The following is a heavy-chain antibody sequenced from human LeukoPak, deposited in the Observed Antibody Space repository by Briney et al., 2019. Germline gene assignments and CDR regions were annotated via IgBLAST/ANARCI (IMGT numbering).Heavy chain of an antibody. J-gene: IGHJ4*02. D-gene: IGHD5-24*01. Sequence: GGTLRLSCAASRFAFDIHGMNWVRQAPGKGLEWVSGTIPSGSTTYYADSVKGRFTISRDNSKNTVYLQINSLRDEDTAVYYCARDRGWIQFEDWGQGTLVTVSS. CDR3: ARDRGWIQFED. CDR1: RFAFDIHG. V-gene: IGHV3-23*01. CDR2: TIPSGSTT.